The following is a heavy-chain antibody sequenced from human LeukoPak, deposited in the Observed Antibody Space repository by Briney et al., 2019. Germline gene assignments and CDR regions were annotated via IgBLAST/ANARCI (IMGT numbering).Heavy chain of an antibody. D-gene: IGHD7-27*01. CDR2: FYIGGST. V-gene: IGHV4-4*07. J-gene: IGHJ3*02. CDR1: GDSISSYY. CDR3: ARDLSGTSPNWGDVFDI. Sequence: SETLSLTCTVSGDSISSYYWSWIRQPAGKGLEWIGRFYIGGSTNYNPSLRSRVTMSVDTSKNQFSLKLNSVTAADTAVYYCARDLSGTSPNWGDVFDIWGQGTMVTVSS.